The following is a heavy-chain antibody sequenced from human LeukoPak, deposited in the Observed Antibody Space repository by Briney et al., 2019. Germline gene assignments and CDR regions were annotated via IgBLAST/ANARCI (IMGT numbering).Heavy chain of an antibody. CDR1: GFIVSVNY. CDR2: IYSGGIT. V-gene: IGHV3-66*01. CDR3: ARDGSADRTFYFDY. D-gene: IGHD1-26*01. Sequence: GGSLRLSCAASGFIVSVNYMNWVRHAPGKGLEWVSVIYSGGITYYADSVRGRFSMSRDSPKNTVYLQMNSLRAEDTAVYYCARDGSADRTFYFDYWGQGTLVTVSS. J-gene: IGHJ4*02.